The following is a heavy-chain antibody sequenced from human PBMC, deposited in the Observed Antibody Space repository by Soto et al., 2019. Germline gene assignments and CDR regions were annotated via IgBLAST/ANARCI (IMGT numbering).Heavy chain of an antibody. J-gene: IGHJ6*02. V-gene: IGHV1-18*01. CDR2: ISAYNGNT. D-gene: IGHD6-13*01. Sequence: QVQLVQSGAEVKKPGASVKVSCKASGYTFTSYGISWVRQAPGQGLEWMGWISAYNGNTTYAQKLQGRVTMTTDTSTSTAYMELRSLRSDDTAVYYCARMPGQLVIFLVMRDYYYGMDVWGQGTTVTVSS. CDR1: GYTFTSYG. CDR3: ARMPGQLVIFLVMRDYYYGMDV.